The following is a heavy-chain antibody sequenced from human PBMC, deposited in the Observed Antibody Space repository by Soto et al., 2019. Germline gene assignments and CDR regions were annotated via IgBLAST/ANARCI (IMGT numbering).Heavy chain of an antibody. CDR3: ARDRARVRAKRSPSTVFDY. D-gene: IGHD3-10*01. Sequence: SETLSLTCAVSGGSISSSNWWSWVRQPPGKGLEWIGEIYHSGSTNYNPSLKSRVTISVDKSKNQFSLKLSSVTAADTAVYYCARDRARVRAKRSPSTVFDYWGQGTLVTVSS. V-gene: IGHV4-4*02. CDR1: GGSISSSNW. J-gene: IGHJ4*02. CDR2: IYHSGST.